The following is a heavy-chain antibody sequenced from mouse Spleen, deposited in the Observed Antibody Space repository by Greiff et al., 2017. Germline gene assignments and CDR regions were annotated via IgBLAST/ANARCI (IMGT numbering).Heavy chain of an antibody. Sequence: VQLQQSAAELARPGASVKMSCKASGYTFTSYTMHWVKQRPGQGLEWIGYINPSSGYTEYNQKFKDKTTLTADKSSSTAYMQLSSLTSEDSAVYYCARGDRYDGFAYWGQGTLVTVSA. CDR3: ARGDRYDGFAY. D-gene: IGHD2-14*01. CDR1: GYTFTSYT. J-gene: IGHJ3*01. CDR2: INPSSGYT. V-gene: IGHV1-4*02.